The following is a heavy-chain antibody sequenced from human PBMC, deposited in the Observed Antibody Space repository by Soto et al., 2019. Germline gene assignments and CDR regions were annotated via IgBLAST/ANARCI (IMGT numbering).Heavy chain of an antibody. CDR2: ISSSVSYT. J-gene: IGHJ4*02. Sequence: PGGSLRLSCAASGFTFSDYYMTWIRQDPGKGLEWVSYISSSVSYTNYADSVKGRFTISRDNAKNSVYLQMNSLGAEDTAVYYCAKASGRVTKRFDCLGKGTLVTVSA. CDR1: GFTFSDYY. CDR3: AKASGRVTKRFDC. V-gene: IGHV3-11*06. D-gene: IGHD4-17*01.